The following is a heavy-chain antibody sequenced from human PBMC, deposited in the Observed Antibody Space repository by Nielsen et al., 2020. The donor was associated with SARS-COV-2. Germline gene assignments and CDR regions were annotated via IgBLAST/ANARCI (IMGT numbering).Heavy chain of an antibody. D-gene: IGHD4/OR15-4a*01. CDR2: VFFDGTNV. Sequence: GGSLRLSCAMYGFRQYGMHWVRQAPGKGLEWVAHVFFDGTNVYYADSVKGRFTLSRDMFNNVMYLQMTSLSPDDSAVYYCARDILSVSGAKYFDYWGQGTLVIVSS. CDR3: ARDILSVSGAKYFDY. J-gene: IGHJ4*02. CDR1: GFRQYG. V-gene: IGHV3-33*01.